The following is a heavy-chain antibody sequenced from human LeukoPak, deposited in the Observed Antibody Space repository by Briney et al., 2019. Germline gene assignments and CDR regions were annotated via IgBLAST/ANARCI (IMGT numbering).Heavy chain of an antibody. CDR3: ARDLFGWSGYYTAFDI. CDR1: GYTLTELS. CDR2: FDPEDGET. J-gene: IGHJ3*02. Sequence: ASVKVSCKVSGYTLTELSMHWVRQAPGKGLEWMGGFDPEDGETNYAQKFQGRVTITTDESTSTAYMELSSLRSEDTAVYYCARDLFGWSGYYTAFDIWGQGTMVTVSS. D-gene: IGHD3-3*01. V-gene: IGHV1-24*01.